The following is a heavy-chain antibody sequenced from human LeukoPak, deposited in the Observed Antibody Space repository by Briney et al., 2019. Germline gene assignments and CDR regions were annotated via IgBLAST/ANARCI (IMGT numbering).Heavy chain of an antibody. CDR1: GYSISSTYY. J-gene: IGHJ6*03. D-gene: IGHD1-26*01. CDR2: IYHSGST. CDR3: ARSGSYFYYMAV. Sequence: SETLSPTCAVSGYSISSTYYWGWIRLPPGKGLEWIGSIYHSGSTYYNPSLKSRVTISVDTSKNQFSLKLSSVTAADTAVYYCARSGSYFYYMAVWGKGTTVTVSS. V-gene: IGHV4-38-2*01.